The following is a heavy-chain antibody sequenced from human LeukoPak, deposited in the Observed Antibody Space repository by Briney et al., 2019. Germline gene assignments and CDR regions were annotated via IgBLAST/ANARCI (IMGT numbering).Heavy chain of an antibody. CDR1: GGSFSGYY. Sequence: SETLSLTCAVYGGSFSGYYWSWIRQPPGKGLEWIGEINHSGSTNYNPSLKSRVTISVDTSKNQFSLKLSSVTAADTAVYYCARGNYDILTGYSRYYFDYWGQGTLVTVSS. V-gene: IGHV4-34*01. CDR2: INHSGST. CDR3: ARGNYDILTGYSRYYFDY. J-gene: IGHJ4*02. D-gene: IGHD3-9*01.